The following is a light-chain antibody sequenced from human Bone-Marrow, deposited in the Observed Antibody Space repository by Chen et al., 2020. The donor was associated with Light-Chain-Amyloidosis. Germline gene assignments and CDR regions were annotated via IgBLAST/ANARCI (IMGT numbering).Light chain of an antibody. CDR3: QQHYDTPGT. V-gene: IGKV4-1*01. CDR1: QSVLYSSNNKNY. J-gene: IGKJ1*01. CDR2: WAS. Sequence: DIVMTQSPDFLAVSLCERATINCKSSQSVLYSSNNKNYLAWYQQKTGQPPKLLIYWASIRESGVPERFSGSGSGTDFTLTITTLQAEDVAVYYCQQHYDTPGTLGQGTKVEIK.